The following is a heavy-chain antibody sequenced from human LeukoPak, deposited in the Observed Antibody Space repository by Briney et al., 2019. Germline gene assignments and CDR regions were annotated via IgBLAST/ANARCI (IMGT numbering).Heavy chain of an antibody. CDR3: TRSPGPTPYYFDY. J-gene: IGHJ4*02. Sequence: PSETLSLTCTVSGGSISSNYWSWIRQPPGKGLEWIGNVDYRGSTNYNPSLKSRVTISLDSSKIQISLKLSSATAADTAVYYCTRSPGPTPYYFDYWGQGTLVSVSS. CDR2: VDYRGST. V-gene: IGHV4-59*01. D-gene: IGHD4-23*01. CDR1: GGSISSNY.